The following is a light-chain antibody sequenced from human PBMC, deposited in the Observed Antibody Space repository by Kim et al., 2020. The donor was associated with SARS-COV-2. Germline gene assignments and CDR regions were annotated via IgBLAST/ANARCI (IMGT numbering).Light chain of an antibody. CDR3: QQYSSSPLT. CDR2: GAS. Sequence: APGERATRSCRASQSVSSSYLAWYRQKPGQAPRLLIYGASSRATGIADRFSGSGSGTDFTLTISRLEPEDFAVYYCQQYSSSPLTFGEGTKVDIK. J-gene: IGKJ4*01. CDR1: QSVSSSY. V-gene: IGKV3-20*01.